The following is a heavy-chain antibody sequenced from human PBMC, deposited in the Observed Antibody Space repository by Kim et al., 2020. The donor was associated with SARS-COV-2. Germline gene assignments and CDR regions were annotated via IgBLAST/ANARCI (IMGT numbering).Heavy chain of an antibody. CDR2: ISSSSSYI. CDR1: GFTFSSYS. J-gene: IGHJ4*02. CDR3: AREAYDILTGLDY. V-gene: IGHV3-21*01. Sequence: GGSLRLSCAASGFTFSSYSMNWVRQAPGKGLEWVSSISSSSSYIYYADSVKGRFTISRDNAKNSLYLQMNSLRAGDTAVYYCAREAYDILTGLDYWGQGTLVTVSS. D-gene: IGHD3-9*01.